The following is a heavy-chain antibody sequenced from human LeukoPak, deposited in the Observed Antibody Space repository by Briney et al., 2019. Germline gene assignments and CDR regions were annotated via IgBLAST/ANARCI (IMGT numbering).Heavy chain of an antibody. D-gene: IGHD1-26*01. CDR1: GFTFSSYA. CDR3: ARDLISGSHY. Sequence: GRSLRLSCAASGFTFSSYAMHWVRRAPGKGLEWVAFISYDGSNKYYVDSVKGRFTISRDNSKNTLFLQMNSLRAEDTAMYYCARDLISGSHYWGQGTLVTVSS. V-gene: IGHV3-30*01. CDR2: ISYDGSNK. J-gene: IGHJ4*02.